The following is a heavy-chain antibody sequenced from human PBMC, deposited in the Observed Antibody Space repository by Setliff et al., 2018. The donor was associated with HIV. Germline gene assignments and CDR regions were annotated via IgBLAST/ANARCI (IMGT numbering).Heavy chain of an antibody. J-gene: IGHJ6*03. Sequence: ASVKVSCKASGYTFTSYGISWVRQAPGQGLEWMGWISAYNGNTNYAQKLQGRVTMTTDTSTSTAYMELRSLRSDDTAVYYCATVWFGTDYYYYMDVWGKGTTVTVSS. CDR2: ISAYNGNT. CDR3: ATVWFGTDYYYYMDV. V-gene: IGHV1-18*01. CDR1: GYTFTSYG. D-gene: IGHD3-10*01.